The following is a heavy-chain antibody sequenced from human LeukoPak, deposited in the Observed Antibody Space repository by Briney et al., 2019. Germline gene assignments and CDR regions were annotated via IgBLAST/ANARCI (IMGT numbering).Heavy chain of an antibody. CDR1: GGTFSRYA. V-gene: IGHV1-69*13. Sequence: ASVKVSCKASGGTFSRYAMSWVRQAPGQGLEWMGGIIPIFGTASFAQKFQGRVTITADESTSTAYMELSSLRSEDTAVYYCATTIRAGNYYDSSGYYRTAPYFDYWGQGTLVTVSS. D-gene: IGHD3-22*01. CDR2: IIPIFGTA. J-gene: IGHJ4*02. CDR3: ATTIRAGNYYDSSGYYRTAPYFDY.